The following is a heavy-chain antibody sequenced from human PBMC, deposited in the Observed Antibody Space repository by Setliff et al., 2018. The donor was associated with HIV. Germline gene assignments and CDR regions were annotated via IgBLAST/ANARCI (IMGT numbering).Heavy chain of an antibody. CDR3: ARDGRAAMVPFDP. D-gene: IGHD5-18*01. CDR2: FYKSGST. J-gene: IGHJ5*02. CDR1: GGSLSGYH. V-gene: IGHV4-4*08. Sequence: SETLSLTCSVSGGSLSGYHWSWIRQPPGKGLEWIGYFYKSGSTNSGPSFKSRVSMSGDTSKNQLSLKVTSVTAADTAVYYCARDGRAAMVPFDPWGQGTLVTVSS.